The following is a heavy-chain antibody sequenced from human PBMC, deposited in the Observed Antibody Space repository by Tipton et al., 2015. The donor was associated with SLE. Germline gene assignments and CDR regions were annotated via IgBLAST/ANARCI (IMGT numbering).Heavy chain of an antibody. CDR3: ARGTVTTSGYFDY. J-gene: IGHJ4*02. D-gene: IGHD4-11*01. CDR1: GGSFSAYY. V-gene: IGHV3-11*05. Sequence: LSLTCAVYGGSFSAYYCSLIRQPPGNVLEWVSYISSSSSYTNYADSVKGRFTISRDNAKNSLYLQMNSLRADDTAVYYCARGTVTTSGYFDYWGQGTLVTVSS. CDR2: ISSSSSYT.